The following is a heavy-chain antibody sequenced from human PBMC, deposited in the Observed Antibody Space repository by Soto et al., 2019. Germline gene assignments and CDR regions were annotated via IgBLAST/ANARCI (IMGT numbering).Heavy chain of an antibody. CDR2: IKSKTDGETI. J-gene: IGHJ3*01. CDR3: TTDGEVRSWP. V-gene: IGHV3-15*07. Sequence: SLRLSCAASGFTFSNAWMNWVRQAPGKGLEWVGRIKSKTDGETIDYAAPVKDRFIISRDDSKNTLYLQMHSLQTEDTAVYYCTTDGEVRSWPWGQGTMVTVSS. D-gene: IGHD3-10*01. CDR1: GFTFSNAW.